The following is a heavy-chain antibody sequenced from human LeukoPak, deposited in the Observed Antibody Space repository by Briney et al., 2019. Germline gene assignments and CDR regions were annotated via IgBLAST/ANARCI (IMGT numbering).Heavy chain of an antibody. CDR2: ISYDGSNK. CDR1: GFTFSSYG. V-gene: IGHV3-30*18. J-gene: IGHJ6*02. CDR3: AKGSGYSYGPYYYYYGMDV. D-gene: IGHD5-18*01. Sequence: GGSLRLSCAASGFTFSSYGMHRVRQAPGKGLEWVAVISYDGSNKYYADSVKGRFTISRDNSKNTLYLQMNSLRAEDTAVYYCAKGSGYSYGPYYYYYGMDVWGQGTTVTVSS.